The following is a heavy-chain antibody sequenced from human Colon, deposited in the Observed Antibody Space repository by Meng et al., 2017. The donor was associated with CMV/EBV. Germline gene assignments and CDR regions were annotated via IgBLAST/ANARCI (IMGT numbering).Heavy chain of an antibody. V-gene: IGHV3-9*01. CDR3: ARENNYGSGSY. J-gene: IGHJ4*02. D-gene: IGHD3-10*01. Sequence: SLKISCAASGFALRDFAMHWVRLAPGKGLEWVAGIDWKSDKIGYADSVKGRFTISRDNARNSLYLQMNSLRAEDTAVYYCARENNYGSGSYWGQGTLVTVSS. CDR2: IDWKSDKI. CDR1: GFALRDFA.